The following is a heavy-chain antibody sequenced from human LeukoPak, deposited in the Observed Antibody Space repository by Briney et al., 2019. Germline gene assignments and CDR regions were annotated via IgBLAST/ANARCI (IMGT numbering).Heavy chain of an antibody. CDR2: FYYSGST. V-gene: IGHV4-39*07. J-gene: IGHJ4*02. D-gene: IGHD6-19*01. CDR1: GGSISSSSYY. CDR3: ARVSGWDPLQAAHLDS. Sequence: SETLSLTCTVSGGSISSSSYYWGWIRQPPGKGLEWIGSFYYSGSTYYNPSLKSRVTMSVDTSKNQLSLKLSSVTAADTAIYFCARVSGWDPLQAAHLDSWGQGTLVTAFS.